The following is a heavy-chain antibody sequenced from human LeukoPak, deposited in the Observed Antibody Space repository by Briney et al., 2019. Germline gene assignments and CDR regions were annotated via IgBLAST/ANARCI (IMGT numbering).Heavy chain of an antibody. J-gene: IGHJ6*02. D-gene: IGHD3-9*01. CDR1: GLTFSNYW. V-gene: IGHV3-7*04. Sequence: GGSLRLSCTASGLTFSNYWMSWVRQAPGKGLEWVANIKQDGSEKFYADSVKGRFTISRDNAKNSLFLQMNSLRAEDTAVYYCARYGILTGLVYYYYYGMDVWGQGTTVTVSS. CDR3: ARYGILTGLVYYYYYGMDV. CDR2: IKQDGSEK.